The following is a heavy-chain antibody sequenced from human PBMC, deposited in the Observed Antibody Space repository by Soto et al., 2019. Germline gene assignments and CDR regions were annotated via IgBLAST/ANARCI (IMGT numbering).Heavy chain of an antibody. CDR2: VNTDGSDT. J-gene: IGHJ4*02. CDR1: GFSFRGYW. D-gene: IGHD3-10*01. V-gene: IGHV3-74*01. Sequence: AGGSLRLSCAASGFSFRGYWMHWVRQAPGEGLVWVSRVNTDGSDTLYADSVKGRFTISRDNTKDTLYLQINSLRVEDTAVYYCVRAAARGDNWGQGTPVTVSS. CDR3: VRAAARGDN.